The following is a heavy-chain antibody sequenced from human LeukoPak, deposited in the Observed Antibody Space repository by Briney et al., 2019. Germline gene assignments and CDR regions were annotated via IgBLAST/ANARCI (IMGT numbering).Heavy chain of an antibody. V-gene: IGHV4-34*01. CDR2: INHSGST. CDR3: ARRPYGDGIGY. Sequence: SETLSLTCAVYGGSFSGYYWSWIRQPPGKGLEWIGEINHSGSTNYNPSLKSRVTISVDTSKNQFSLKLSSVTAADTAVYYCARRPYGDGIGYWGQGTLVTVSS. CDR1: GGSFSGYY. J-gene: IGHJ4*02. D-gene: IGHD4-17*01.